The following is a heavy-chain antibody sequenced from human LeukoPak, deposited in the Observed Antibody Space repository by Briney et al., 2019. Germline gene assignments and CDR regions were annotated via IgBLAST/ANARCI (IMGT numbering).Heavy chain of an antibody. CDR3: ARKRGGIAARRNNWFDH. CDR2: MNPNSGNT. V-gene: IGHV1-8*01. Sequence: ASVKVSFKASGYTFTSYDINWVRQATGQGLEWMGWMNPNSGNTGYAQKFQGRVTMTRNTSISTAYMELSSLRSEDTAVYYCARKRGGIAARRNNWFDHWGQGTLVTVSS. J-gene: IGHJ5*02. D-gene: IGHD6-6*01. CDR1: GYTFTSYD.